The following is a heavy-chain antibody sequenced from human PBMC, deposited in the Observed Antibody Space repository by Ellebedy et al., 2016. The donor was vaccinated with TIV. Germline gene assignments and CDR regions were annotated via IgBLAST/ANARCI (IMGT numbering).Heavy chain of an antibody. Sequence: AASVKVSCKASGYTFTSCDIYWVRQATGQGLEWMGWMNPNSGNTGHAQNFQGRVTMTRNTSISTAYMELSSLRSEDTAVYYCAKGRGYYDSKSYYKGHDYWGQGTLVTVSS. V-gene: IGHV1-8*01. D-gene: IGHD3-10*01. CDR1: GYTFTSCD. CDR3: AKGRGYYDSKSYYKGHDY. CDR2: MNPNSGNT. J-gene: IGHJ4*02.